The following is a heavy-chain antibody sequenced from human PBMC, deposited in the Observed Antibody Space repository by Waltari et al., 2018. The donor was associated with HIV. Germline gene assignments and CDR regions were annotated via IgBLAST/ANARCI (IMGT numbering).Heavy chain of an antibody. J-gene: IGHJ6*02. CDR1: GFTFSSYG. V-gene: IGHV3-33*01. D-gene: IGHD3-10*01. CDR2: IWYDGSNK. Sequence: QVQLVESGGGVVQPGRSLRLSCAASGFTFSSYGMHWVRQAPGKGLEWVAVIWYDGSNKYYADSVKGRFTISRDNSKNTLYLQMNSLRAEDTAVYYCARDRITMVRGVIYYYYGMDVWGQGTTVTVSS. CDR3: ARDRITMVRGVIYYYYGMDV.